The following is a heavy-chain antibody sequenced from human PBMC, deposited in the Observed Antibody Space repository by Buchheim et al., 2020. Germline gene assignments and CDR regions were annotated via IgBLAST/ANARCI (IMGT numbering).Heavy chain of an antibody. V-gene: IGHV3-23*01. CDR2: ISDSGGST. D-gene: IGHD6-19*01. CDR3: AKAVDSGAWCPGY. CDR1: GFTFSSYV. Sequence: EVQLLESGGGLVQPGGSLRLSCVASGFTFSSYVMSWVRQAPGKGLEWVSSISDSGGSTYYADSVKGRFTISSDNSKTTLYLQMNSLRAEDTAVYYCAKAVDSGAWCPGYWGQGTL. J-gene: IGHJ4*02.